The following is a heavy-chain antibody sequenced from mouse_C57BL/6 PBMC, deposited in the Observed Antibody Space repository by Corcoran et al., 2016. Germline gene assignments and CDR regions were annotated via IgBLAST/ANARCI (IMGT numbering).Heavy chain of an antibody. CDR1: GYTFTDSY. D-gene: IGHD1-1*01. Sequence: QVQLHQSGPELVKPGASVKISCKASGYTFTDSYINWVKQRPGQGREWIGWIFPGSGSTYYNEKFKGKATLTVDKSSSTAYMLLSSLTSEDSAVCFCARTGQYYGSRGYFDYWGQGTTLTVSS. CDR3: ARTGQYYGSRGYFDY. CDR2: IFPGSGST. J-gene: IGHJ2*01. V-gene: IGHV1-75*01.